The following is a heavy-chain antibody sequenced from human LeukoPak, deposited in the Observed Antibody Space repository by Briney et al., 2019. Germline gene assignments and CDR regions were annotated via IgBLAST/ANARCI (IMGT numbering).Heavy chain of an antibody. D-gene: IGHD6-19*01. CDR2: INSDGSST. CDR3: ARWGPVPGSLDY. J-gene: IGHJ4*02. Sequence: GGSLRLSCAASGFTFSKYGMHWVRQAPGKGLVWVSRINSDGSSTTYADSVKGRFTISRDNAKNTLYLQMNSLRVEDMDVYYCARWGPVPGSLDYWGQETLVTVSS. CDR1: GFTFSKYG. V-gene: IGHV3-74*01.